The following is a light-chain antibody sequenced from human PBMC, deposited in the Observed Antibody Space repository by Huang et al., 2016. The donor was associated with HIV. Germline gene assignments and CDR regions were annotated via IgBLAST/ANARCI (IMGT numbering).Light chain of an antibody. J-gene: IGKJ1*01. CDR2: ASS. CDR3: QQGYSTPT. V-gene: IGKV1-39*01. Sequence: DIQMTQSPSSMSASVGDRVTITCRANQSISRYLNCYQHKPGKAPELMIYASSSLQSGVPSRFSGSGSGTDFSLTISGLQPEDYATYYCQQGYSTPTFGQGTKVEMK. CDR1: QSISRY.